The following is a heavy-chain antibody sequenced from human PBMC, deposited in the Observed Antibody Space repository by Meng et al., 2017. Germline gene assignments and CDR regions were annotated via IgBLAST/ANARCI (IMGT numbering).Heavy chain of an antibody. CDR3: AIDGPNSGYDPYYFDY. CDR1: GFTFSSYG. Sequence: GESLKTPCAASGFTFSSYGMHWVRQAPGKGLERVAVIWYDGSKKYYADSVKGRFTISRDNSKNTLYLQMNSLRAEDTAVYYCAIDGPNSGYDPYYFDYWGQGTLVTVSS. D-gene: IGHD5-12*01. V-gene: IGHV3-33*01. CDR2: IWYDGSKK. J-gene: IGHJ4*02.